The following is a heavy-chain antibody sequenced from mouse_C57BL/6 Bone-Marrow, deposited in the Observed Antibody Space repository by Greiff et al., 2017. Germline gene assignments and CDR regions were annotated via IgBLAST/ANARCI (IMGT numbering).Heavy chain of an antibody. CDR3: ARCPSYYYCSTLHFPYWYFDV. Sequence: QVQLQQPGAELVKPGASVKLSCKASGYTFTSYWMHWVKQRPGQGLAWIGMIHPNSGSTNYNEKFKSKATLTVDKSSSTAYMQLSSLTSEDSAVYNCARCPSYYYCSTLHFPYWYFDVWGTGTTVTVSS. CDR1: GYTFTSYW. CDR2: IHPNSGST. V-gene: IGHV1-64*01. D-gene: IGHD1-1*01. J-gene: IGHJ1*03.